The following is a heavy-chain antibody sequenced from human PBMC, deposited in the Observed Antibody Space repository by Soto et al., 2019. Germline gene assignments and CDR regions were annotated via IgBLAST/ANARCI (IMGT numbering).Heavy chain of an antibody. CDR3: AKREGNTYGLFH. J-gene: IGHJ4*02. Sequence: EVQLVESGGGLVQPGGSLRLSCAASGFSFSSYWIHWVRQAPGKGLVWVSRIKTDGSSTDYADSVKGRFTISRDNAKNTLYLQMNSLSAEHTAVYDCAKREGNTYGLFHWGQGTLVTVSS. D-gene: IGHD5-18*01. V-gene: IGHV3-74*01. CDR1: GFSFSSYW. CDR2: IKTDGSST.